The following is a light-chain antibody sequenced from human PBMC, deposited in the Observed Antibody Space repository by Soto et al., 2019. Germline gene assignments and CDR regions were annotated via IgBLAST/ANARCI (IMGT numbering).Light chain of an antibody. Sequence: EIGMTQSPATLSVSPGERATLSSRASQRFSSNLAWYQQKPGQAPRLLIYGASTRATGIPARFSGSGSGTEFTLTISSLQSEDFAVYYCQHYNNWPRTFGQGTKVEIK. CDR1: QRFSSN. V-gene: IGKV3-15*01. CDR3: QHYNNWPRT. J-gene: IGKJ1*01. CDR2: GAS.